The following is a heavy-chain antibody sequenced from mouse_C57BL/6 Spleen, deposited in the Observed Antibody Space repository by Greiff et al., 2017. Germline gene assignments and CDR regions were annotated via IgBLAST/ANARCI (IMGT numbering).Heavy chain of an antibody. Sequence: QVQLQQPGAELVMPGASVKLSCKASGYTFTSYWMHWVKQRPGQGLEWIGEIDPSDSYTNYNQKFKGKSTLTVDKSSSTAYMQLSSLTSEDSAVYDCARWDGYYVGFAYWGQGTLVTVSA. CDR1: GYTFTSYW. CDR3: ARWDGYYVGFAY. D-gene: IGHD2-3*01. V-gene: IGHV1-69*01. J-gene: IGHJ3*01. CDR2: IDPSDSYT.